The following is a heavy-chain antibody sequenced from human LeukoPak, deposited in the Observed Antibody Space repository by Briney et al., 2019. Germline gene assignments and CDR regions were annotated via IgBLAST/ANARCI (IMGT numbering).Heavy chain of an antibody. CDR3: AKDREGSGRYGSDAFDI. CDR2: ISGSGGST. D-gene: IGHD6-19*01. V-gene: IGHV3-23*01. Sequence: GGSLRLSCAASGFTFSSYAMSWVRQAPGKGLEWVSAISGSGGSTYYADSVKGRFTISRDNSKNTLYLQMNSLRAEDTAVYYCAKDREGSGRYGSDAFDIWGQGTMVTVSS. J-gene: IGHJ3*02. CDR1: GFTFSSYA.